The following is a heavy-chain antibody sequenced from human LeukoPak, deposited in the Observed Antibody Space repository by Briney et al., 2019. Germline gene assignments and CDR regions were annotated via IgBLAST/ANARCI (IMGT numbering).Heavy chain of an antibody. V-gene: IGHV3-33*01. CDR2: IWYDGSNK. D-gene: IGHD5-18*01. CDR3: ARDAGDTAMVNYFDY. Sequence: PGGSLRLSCAASGFTFSSYGMHWVRQAPGEGLEWVAVIWYDGSNKYYADSVKGRFTISRDNSKNTLYLQMNSLRAEDTAVYYCARDAGDTAMVNYFDYWGQGTLVTVSS. J-gene: IGHJ4*02. CDR1: GFTFSSYG.